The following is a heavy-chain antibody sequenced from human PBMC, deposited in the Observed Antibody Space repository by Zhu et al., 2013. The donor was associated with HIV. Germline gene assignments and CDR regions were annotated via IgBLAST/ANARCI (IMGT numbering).Heavy chain of an antibody. Sequence: QVQLVQSGAEVKKPGSSVRVSCKASGGTFRNYAISWVRQAPGQGLEWMGGIIPLSASSNYAQNFQGRLMITADKSTSTAYMELSSLRSEDTAVYYCARPRTGSIANHFDLWGRGTLVTVSS. CDR1: GGTFRNYA. D-gene: IGHD3-9*01. V-gene: IGHV1-69*06. CDR3: ARPRTGSIANHFDL. CDR2: IIPLSASS. J-gene: IGHJ2*01.